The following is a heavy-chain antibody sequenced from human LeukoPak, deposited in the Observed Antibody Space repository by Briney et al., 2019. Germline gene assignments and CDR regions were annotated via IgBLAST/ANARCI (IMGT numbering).Heavy chain of an antibody. CDR2: ISWNSIGI. J-gene: IGHJ3*02. D-gene: IGHD6-6*01. Sequence: GGSLRLSCVASGFTFSSYWMTWVRQAPGKGLEWVSGISWNSIGIGYADSVKGRFTISRDNAKNSLYLQMNSLRAEDTALYYCAKDIKSRARPLNAFDIWGQGTMVTVSS. V-gene: IGHV3-9*01. CDR1: GFTFSSYW. CDR3: AKDIKSRARPLNAFDI.